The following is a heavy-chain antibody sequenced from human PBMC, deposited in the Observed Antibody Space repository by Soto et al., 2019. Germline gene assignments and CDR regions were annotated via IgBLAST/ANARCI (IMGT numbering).Heavy chain of an antibody. J-gene: IGHJ5*02. V-gene: IGHV4-59*01. CDR3: ARYLRGPIFGVVSWFDP. Sequence: SETLSLTCTVSGGSISSYYWSWIRQPPGKGLEWIGYIYYSGSTNYNPSLKSRVTISVDTSKNQFSLKLSSVTAADTAVYYCARYLRGPIFGVVSWFDPGGQGTLVTVSS. CDR1: GGSISSYY. D-gene: IGHD3-3*01. CDR2: IYYSGST.